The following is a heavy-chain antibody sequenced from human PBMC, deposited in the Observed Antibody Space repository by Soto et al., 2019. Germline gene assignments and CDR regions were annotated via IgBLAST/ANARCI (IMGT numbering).Heavy chain of an antibody. CDR2: IIPIFGTA. Sequence: SVKVSCKASGGTFSSYAISWVRQAPGQGLEWMGGIIPIFGTANYAQKFQGRVTITADESTSTAYMELSSLRSEDTAVYYCAREGKYGYSSGWYGRGAFDIWGQGTMVTVSS. V-gene: IGHV1-69*13. CDR1: GGTFSSYA. J-gene: IGHJ3*02. D-gene: IGHD6-19*01. CDR3: AREGKYGYSSGWYGRGAFDI.